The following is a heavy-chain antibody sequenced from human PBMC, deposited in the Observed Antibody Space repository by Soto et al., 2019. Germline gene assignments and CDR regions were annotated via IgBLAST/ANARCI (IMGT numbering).Heavy chain of an antibody. J-gene: IGHJ4*02. CDR1: GGNFSRNS. Sequence: SVKVSCKASGGNFSRNSISWVRQAPGQGLAWMGRIIPFLKITNYAQKLQGRVTFTADISTSTVYMELNSLRSEDSAVYYCAREGGNDYGDYWGQGTVVTVSS. CDR3: AREGGNDYGDY. V-gene: IGHV1-69*04. CDR2: IIPFLKIT. D-gene: IGHD3-16*01.